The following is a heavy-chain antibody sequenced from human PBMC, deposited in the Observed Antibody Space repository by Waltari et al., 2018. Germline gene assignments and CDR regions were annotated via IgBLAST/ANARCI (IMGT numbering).Heavy chain of an antibody. D-gene: IGHD3-22*01. Sequence: QVQLQESGPGLVKPSEPLSLTCAVSGYSISSGYYWGWIRQPPGKGLEWIGSIYHSGSTSYNPSIKSRVTISVDTSKNQFSLKLSSVTAADTAVYYCARESPFPDYDSSGYYYYYWGQGTLVTVSS. V-gene: IGHV4-38-2*02. J-gene: IGHJ4*02. CDR3: ARESPFPDYDSSGYYYYY. CDR2: IYHSGST. CDR1: GYSISSGYY.